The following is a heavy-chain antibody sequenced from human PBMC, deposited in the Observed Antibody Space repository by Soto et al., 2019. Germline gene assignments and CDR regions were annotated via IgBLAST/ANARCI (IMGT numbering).Heavy chain of an antibody. J-gene: IGHJ3*02. CDR2: ISYDGSNK. Sequence: QVQLVESGGGVVQPGRSLRLSCAASGFTFSSYAMHWVRQAPGKGLEWVAVISYDGSNKYYADSVKGRFTISRDNSKNTLYLQMNSLRAEDTAVYYCARSLHDAFDIWGQGTMVTVSS. CDR3: ARSLHDAFDI. V-gene: IGHV3-30-3*01. CDR1: GFTFSSYA.